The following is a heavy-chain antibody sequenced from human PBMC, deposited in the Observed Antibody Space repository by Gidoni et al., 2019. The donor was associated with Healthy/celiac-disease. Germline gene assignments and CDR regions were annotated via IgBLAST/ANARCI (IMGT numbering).Heavy chain of an antibody. CDR1: GYTFTSYT. CDR2: INPRGGSI. Sequence: QLQLVQSGAEVKKPVASVKVSCKPSGYTFTSYTMHWVRQAPGQGLEWMGIINPRGGSISDEQKFQGRVTMTRDTSTSTVYMELSSLRSEDTAVYCCAREYGAVYAFDILGQGTMVTVSS. J-gene: IGHJ3*02. D-gene: IGHD4-17*01. CDR3: AREYGAVYAFDI. V-gene: IGHV1-46*03.